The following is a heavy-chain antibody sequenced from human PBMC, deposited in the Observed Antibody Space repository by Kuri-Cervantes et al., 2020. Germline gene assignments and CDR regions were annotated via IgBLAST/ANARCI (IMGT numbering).Heavy chain of an antibody. J-gene: IGHJ6*02. Sequence: GESLKISCAASGFTLSSYAMSWVRQAPGKGLEWVSTLSGSGRNTYYADSVKGRFTISRDNSKNTLYLQMNSLRAEDTAVYYCARGWNHTTTYYYYYGMDVWGQGTTVTVSS. CDR1: GFTLSSYA. CDR3: ARGWNHTTTYYYYYGMDV. V-gene: IGHV3-23*01. D-gene: IGHD1-14*01. CDR2: LSGSGRNT.